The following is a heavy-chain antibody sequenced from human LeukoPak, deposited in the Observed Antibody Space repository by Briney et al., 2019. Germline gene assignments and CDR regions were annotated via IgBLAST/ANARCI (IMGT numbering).Heavy chain of an antibody. Sequence: GGSLRLSCAASGFTFSSYSMNWVRQAPGKGLEWVSSISSSSSYIYYADSVKGRFTISRDNAKNSLYLQMNSLRAEDTAVYHCARAQMGWFDPWGQGTLVTVSS. J-gene: IGHJ5*02. CDR3: ARAQMGWFDP. V-gene: IGHV3-21*01. CDR1: GFTFSSYS. D-gene: IGHD5-24*01. CDR2: ISSSSSYI.